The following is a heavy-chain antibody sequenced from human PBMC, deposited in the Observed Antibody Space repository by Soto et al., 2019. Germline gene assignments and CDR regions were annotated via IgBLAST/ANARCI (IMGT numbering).Heavy chain of an antibody. J-gene: IGHJ4*02. CDR1: GYTFTSYV. D-gene: IGHD2-2*01. CDR3: ARVRNHNIVVVPAAMDY. V-gene: IGHV1-18*01. CDR2: ISAYNGNT. Sequence: ASVKVSCKASGYTFTSYVISWVRQAPGQGLEWMGWISAYNGNTNYAQKLQGRVTMTTDTSTSTAYMELRSLRSDDTAVYYCARVRNHNIVVVPAAMDYWGQGTLVTVSS.